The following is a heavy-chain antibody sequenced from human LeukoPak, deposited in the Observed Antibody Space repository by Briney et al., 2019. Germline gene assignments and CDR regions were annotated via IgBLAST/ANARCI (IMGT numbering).Heavy chain of an antibody. Sequence: PSETLSLTCAVYGGSFSGYYWSWIRQPPGKGLEWIGEINHSGSTNYNPSLKSRVTISVDTSKNQFSLKLSSVTAADTAVYYCARHGRIAAARSLDYWGQGTLVTVSS. CDR2: INHSGST. CDR3: ARHGRIAAARSLDY. CDR1: GGSFSGYY. D-gene: IGHD6-13*01. J-gene: IGHJ4*02. V-gene: IGHV4-34*01.